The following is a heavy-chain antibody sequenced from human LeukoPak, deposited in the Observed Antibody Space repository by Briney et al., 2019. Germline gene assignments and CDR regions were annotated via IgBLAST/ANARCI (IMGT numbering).Heavy chain of an antibody. D-gene: IGHD3-3*01. CDR3: ARVGVAGFDY. Sequence: GGSLRHSCAASGFTIDDYWMSWVRQAPRKGLEWVANIKEDVSDKYYVDSVKGRFTISRDNAKSSLYLQMSRLRAEDTAVYYCARVGVAGFDYWGQGILVTVSS. V-gene: IGHV3-7*03. CDR2: IKEDVSDK. CDR1: GFTIDDYW. J-gene: IGHJ4*02.